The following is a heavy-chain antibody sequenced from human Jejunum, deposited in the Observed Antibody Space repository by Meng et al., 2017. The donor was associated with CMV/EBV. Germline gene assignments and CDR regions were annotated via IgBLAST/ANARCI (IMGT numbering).Heavy chain of an antibody. CDR2: IYHSGRT. CDR1: GGPVRKDQW. D-gene: IGHD4-17*01. V-gene: IGHV4-4*02. CDR3: TTLYGDSIS. J-gene: IGHJ4*02. Sequence: GAVQVKPWGPLARSCEFSGGPVRKDQWGSWVRQAPGNGLEWIGEIYHSGRTNYNPSVKSRVSMSVDKSQNHFSLRLSSVTAADTAVYYCTTLYGDSISWGQGTLVTVSS.